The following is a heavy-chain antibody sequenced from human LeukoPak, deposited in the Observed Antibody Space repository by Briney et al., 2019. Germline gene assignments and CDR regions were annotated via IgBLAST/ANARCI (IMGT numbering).Heavy chain of an antibody. J-gene: IGHJ5*02. V-gene: IGHV4-59*01. CDR3: ARGVNWIDP. CDR1: GGSISSYY. Sequence: RSETLSLTCTVSGGSISSYYWSWIRQPPGKGLEWIGYISYSGTTNYNPSLKSRVTISIDTSKNQFSLKLSSVTAADTAVYYCARGVNWIDPWGQGTLVTVSS. CDR2: ISYSGTT. D-gene: IGHD6-13*01.